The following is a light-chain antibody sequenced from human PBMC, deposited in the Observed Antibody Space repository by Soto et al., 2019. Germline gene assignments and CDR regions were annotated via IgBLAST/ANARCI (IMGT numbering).Light chain of an antibody. Sequence: IVLTQSPAILSLSPGERVALSCRASQSVSSSLAWYQQKPGQAPRLLIYGASTRATGIPARFSGSGSGTDFTLTINSLEPEDFAVYYCQHRANWPITFGQGTRLEIK. CDR2: GAS. CDR1: QSVSSS. V-gene: IGKV3-11*01. J-gene: IGKJ5*01. CDR3: QHRANWPIT.